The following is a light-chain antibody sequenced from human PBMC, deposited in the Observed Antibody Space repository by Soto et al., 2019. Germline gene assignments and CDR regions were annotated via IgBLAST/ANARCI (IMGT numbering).Light chain of an antibody. Sequence: VVTLTALSSPVPLGQPPSFSCRSSRSLLHSDGNTYLSWLHQTPGHPPRPLIYQISKRLSGVPDSLSGSGAGTSFPLKSSRLPAQDAGIYFCMQSLQLRTFGHGTRLEIK. CDR1: RSLLHSDGNTY. CDR2: QIS. CDR3: MQSLQLRT. V-gene: IGKV2-24*01. J-gene: IGKJ5*01.